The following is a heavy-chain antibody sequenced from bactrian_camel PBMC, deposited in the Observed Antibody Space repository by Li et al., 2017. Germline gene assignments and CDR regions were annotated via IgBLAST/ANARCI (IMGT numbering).Heavy chain of an antibody. V-gene: IGHV3-2*01. J-gene: IGHJ4*01. CDR1: GFPFSIYF. CDR2: IYRDPRQT. Sequence: HVQLVESGGGLVQPGGSLRLSCAASGFPFSIYFMMWVRQAPGKGLEWVSSIYRDPRQTYYAPDVEGRFTITRDNAKNTLYLEMSRLQSEDTAVYYCAADSLNRGGSPIRQGTQVTVS. D-gene: IGHD2*01.